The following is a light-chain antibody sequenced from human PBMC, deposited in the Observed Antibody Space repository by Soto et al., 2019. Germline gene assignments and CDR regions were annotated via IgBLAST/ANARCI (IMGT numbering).Light chain of an antibody. CDR3: CSYTASDLWV. Sequence: QSVLTQPPSASGSPGQSVTISCTGTSSDIGAYDYVSWYQQHPGKAPKLMIYEVSQRPSGVPDRFSGSKSGNTASLTVSGLEADDEADYFCCSYTASDLWVFGGGTKVTVL. V-gene: IGLV2-8*01. J-gene: IGLJ3*02. CDR2: EVS. CDR1: SSDIGAYDY.